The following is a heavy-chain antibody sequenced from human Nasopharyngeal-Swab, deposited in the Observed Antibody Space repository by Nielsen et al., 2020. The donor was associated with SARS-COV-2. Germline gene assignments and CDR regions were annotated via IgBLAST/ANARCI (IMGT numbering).Heavy chain of an antibody. V-gene: IGHV3-48*04. CDR3: AKGGRIAMIEDF. CDR2: IIKSSSTV. Sequence: GESLKISCAASGFTFSNYNMHWVRQAPGKGLEWISYIIKSSSTVYYADSVKGRITISRDNAKSSLYLQMNRLRAEDTALYYCAKGGRIAMIEDFWGQGTMVTVSS. CDR1: GFTFSNYN. J-gene: IGHJ3*01. D-gene: IGHD3-22*01.